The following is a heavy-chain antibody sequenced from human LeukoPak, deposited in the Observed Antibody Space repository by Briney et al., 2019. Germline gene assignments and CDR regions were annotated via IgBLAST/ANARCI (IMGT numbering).Heavy chain of an antibody. CDR2: ISYDGSNK. CDR1: GFIFSGHV. Sequence: GRSLRLSCAASGFIFSGHVMHWVRQAPGKGLEWVSLISYDGSNKDYADSVKGRFSISRDNSNYTLHLQMNSLRAEDTAVFYCAKFKGHYYYDSSGYCDNWGQGALVTVSS. J-gene: IGHJ4*02. V-gene: IGHV3-30-3*02. D-gene: IGHD3-22*01. CDR3: AKFKGHYYYDSSGYCDN.